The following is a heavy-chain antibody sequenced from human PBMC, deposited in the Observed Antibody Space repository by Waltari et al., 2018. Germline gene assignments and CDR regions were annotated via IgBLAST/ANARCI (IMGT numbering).Heavy chain of an antibody. CDR1: GFTFSSYG. Sequence: QVQLVESGGGVVQPGRSLRLSCAASGFTFSSYGMHWVRQAPGKGLEWVEVIWYDGSNKYYADSGKGRFTISRDNSKNTLYLQRNSMRAEDTAMYYCAKWVELVVPAAPTYYYYYYMDVWGKGTMVTVSS. D-gene: IGHD2-2*01. J-gene: IGHJ6*03. CDR3: AKWVELVVPAAPTYYYYYYMDV. V-gene: IGHV3-30*18. CDR2: IWYDGSNK.